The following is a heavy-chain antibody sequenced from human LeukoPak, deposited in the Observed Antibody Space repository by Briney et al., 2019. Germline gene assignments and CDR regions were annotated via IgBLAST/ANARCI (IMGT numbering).Heavy chain of an antibody. CDR3: AKDGGNTVAGTLDY. J-gene: IGHJ4*02. V-gene: IGHV3-30*18. D-gene: IGHD6-19*01. CDR2: ISYDGSHK. CDR1: GFTFSSYG. Sequence: GGSLRLSCAASGFTFSSYGMHWVRQAPGKGLEWVAVISYDGSHKYYGDSAKGRFTISRDNSKNMLYLQMNSLRAEDTAAYYCAKDGGNTVAGTLDYWGQGTLVTVSS.